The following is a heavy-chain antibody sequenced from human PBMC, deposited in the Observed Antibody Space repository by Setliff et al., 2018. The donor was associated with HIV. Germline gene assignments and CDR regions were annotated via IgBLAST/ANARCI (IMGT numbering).Heavy chain of an antibody. CDR2: IYHSGSA. D-gene: IGHD3-10*01. V-gene: IGHV4-4*02. Sequence: SETLSLTCAVSGGSISSSNWWSWVRQPPGKGLEWIGEIYHSGSANYNPSLQSRVTMSVDTSKNQFSLKVRSLTAADTGLYYCARVKSIKTTLVRLWPRFDLWGQGTQVTVSS. J-gene: IGHJ5*02. CDR1: GGSISSSNW. CDR3: ARVKSIKTTLVRLWPRFDL.